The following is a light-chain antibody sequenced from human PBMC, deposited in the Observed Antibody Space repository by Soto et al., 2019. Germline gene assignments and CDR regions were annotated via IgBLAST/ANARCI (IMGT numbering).Light chain of an antibody. Sequence: PRSLSVAPGQPASISCKSSQSLLHITGETFLFWYLQKPGQSPQLLIYEVSTRVSGVPDRFSGSGSGTDFTLEISRVQTDDVSSYYCMQSTQLPPTFGQGTSLDIK. J-gene: IGKJ5*01. V-gene: IGKV2D-29*02. CDR3: MQSTQLPPT. CDR2: EVS. CDR1: QSLLHITGETF.